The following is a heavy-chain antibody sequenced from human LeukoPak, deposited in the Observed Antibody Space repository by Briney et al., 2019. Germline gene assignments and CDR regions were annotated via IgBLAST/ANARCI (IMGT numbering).Heavy chain of an antibody. D-gene: IGHD4-23*01. CDR1: GGSISSGGYY. Sequence: SETLSLTCTVSGGSISSGGYYWGWIRQPPGKGLEWIGSIYYSGSTYYNLSLKSRVTISLDTSKNQFSLKLSSVTAADTAVYFCAREYYGGFYWGQGTLVTVSS. V-gene: IGHV4-39*07. CDR3: AREYYGGFY. CDR2: IYYSGST. J-gene: IGHJ4*02.